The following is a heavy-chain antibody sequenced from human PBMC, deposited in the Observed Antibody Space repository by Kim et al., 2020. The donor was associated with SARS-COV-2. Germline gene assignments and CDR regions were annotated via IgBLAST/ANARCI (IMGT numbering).Heavy chain of an antibody. CDR1: GGSFSGYY. D-gene: IGHD6-19*01. CDR2: INHSGST. V-gene: IGHV4-34*01. J-gene: IGHJ4*02. CDR3: ARSASGLLYFDY. Sequence: SETLSLTCAVYGGSFSGYYWSWIRQPPGKGLEWIGEINHSGSTNYNPSLKSRVTISVDTSQNQFSLKLSSVTAADTAVYYCARSASGLLYFDYWGQGTLVTVSS.